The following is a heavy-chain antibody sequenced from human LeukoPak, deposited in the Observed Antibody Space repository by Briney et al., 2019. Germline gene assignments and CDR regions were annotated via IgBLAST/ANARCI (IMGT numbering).Heavy chain of an antibody. CDR1: GYIFTSYG. CDR3: VRGLVKTLGSYFHDDY. V-gene: IGHV1-18*01. J-gene: IGHJ4*02. Sequence: ASVKVSCKASGYIFTSYGISWVRQAPGQGLEGMGWISAYNDNTNYAQKLQGRVTMATDTSTSTAYMELRSLRSDDTAVYYCVRGLVKTLGSYFHDDYWGQGTLVTVSS. CDR2: ISAYNDNT. D-gene: IGHD1-26*01.